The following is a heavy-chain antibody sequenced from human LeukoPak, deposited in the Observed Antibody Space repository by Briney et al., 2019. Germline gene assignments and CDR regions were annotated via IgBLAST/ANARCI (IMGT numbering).Heavy chain of an antibody. CDR3: ARERTTVTTGDAFDT. D-gene: IGHD4-17*01. CDR2: IYYSRST. CDR1: GGSISSGGYY. V-gene: IGHV4-31*03. J-gene: IGHJ3*02. Sequence: PSETLSPTCTVSGGSISSGGYYWSWIRQHPGKGLEWIGYIYYSRSTYYNPSLKSRVTISVDTSKNQFSLNMSSVTAADTAVYYCARERTTVTTGDAFDTWGQGTTVTVSS.